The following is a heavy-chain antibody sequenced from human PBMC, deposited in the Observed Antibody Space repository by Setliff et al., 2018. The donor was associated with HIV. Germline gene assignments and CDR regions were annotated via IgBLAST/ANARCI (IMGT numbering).Heavy chain of an antibody. V-gene: IGHV3-21*01. CDR2: ISSTSNYI. Sequence: GGSLRLSCAASGFTFSTYSMNWVRQAPGKGLEWVSSISSTSNYINYADSVKGRFTISRDNAKNTLYLQMNSLRAEDTAVYYCARDDPPGGNDYWGQGTLVTVSS. J-gene: IGHJ4*02. CDR3: ARDDPPGGNDY. CDR1: GFTFSTYS. D-gene: IGHD2-15*01.